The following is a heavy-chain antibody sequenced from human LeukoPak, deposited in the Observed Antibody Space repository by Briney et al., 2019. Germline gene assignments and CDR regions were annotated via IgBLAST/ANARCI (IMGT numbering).Heavy chain of an antibody. V-gene: IGHV3-30*18. CDR1: GFTVSSYG. Sequence: AGSLTLSCAAAGFTVSSYGMHWVRQAPGKGLEWVAVISYDGSNKSYADSVKGRFTISRDNSKNTLYLQMNSLRAEDTAVYYCAKEMDSSGWYYFDYWGQGPLVSVSS. CDR2: ISYDGSNK. J-gene: IGHJ4*02. D-gene: IGHD6-19*01. CDR3: AKEMDSSGWYYFDY.